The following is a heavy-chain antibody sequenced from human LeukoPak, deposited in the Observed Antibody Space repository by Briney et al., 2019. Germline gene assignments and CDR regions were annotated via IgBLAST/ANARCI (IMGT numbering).Heavy chain of an antibody. CDR2: ISSSGTTI. CDR1: GFSFSVYE. D-gene: IGHD5-12*01. CDR3: ATLTVATSFDY. J-gene: IGHJ4*02. V-gene: IGHV3-48*03. Sequence: GGSLRLSCAASGFSFSVYEMHWVRQAPGKGLEWISDISSSGTTIYYADSVKGRFTTSRDNAKNSLYLQMNSLRAEDTAVYYCATLTVATSFDYWGQGTLVTVSS.